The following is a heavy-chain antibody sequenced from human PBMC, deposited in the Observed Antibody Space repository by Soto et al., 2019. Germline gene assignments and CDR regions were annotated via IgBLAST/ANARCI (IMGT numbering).Heavy chain of an antibody. D-gene: IGHD5-12*01. CDR1: GFTFSSYG. J-gene: IGHJ5*02. Sequence: GGSLRLSCAASGFTFSSYGMHWVRQAPGKGLEWVAVISYDGSNKYYADSVKGRFTISRDNSKNTLYLQMNSLRAEDKAVYYCAKDLGVATNAHRSDGEEFDPWGQGTLVTVSS. V-gene: IGHV3-30*18. CDR3: AKDLGVATNAHRSDGEEFDP. CDR2: ISYDGSNK.